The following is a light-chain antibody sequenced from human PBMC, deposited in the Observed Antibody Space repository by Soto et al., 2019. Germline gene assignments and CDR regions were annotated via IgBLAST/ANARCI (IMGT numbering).Light chain of an antibody. CDR2: GVS. Sequence: DIQMTQSPSSLSASVGERVTITCRASQSISSNFNWYQQKSGKAPKLLIYGVSILQSGVPSRFSGSGSGTDFTLTISSLQPEDFATYYCQQCYNTPHTFGLGTKLDIK. J-gene: IGKJ2*01. CDR3: QQCYNTPHT. CDR1: QSISSN. V-gene: IGKV1-39*01.